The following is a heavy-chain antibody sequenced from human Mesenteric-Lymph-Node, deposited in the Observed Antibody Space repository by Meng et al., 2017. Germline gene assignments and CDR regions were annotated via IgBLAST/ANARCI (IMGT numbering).Heavy chain of an antibody. CDR1: GFTFSSYS. V-gene: IGHV3-21*01. CDR3: AKDVWMATTTYYYGMDV. J-gene: IGHJ6*02. D-gene: IGHD5-24*01. Sequence: GESLKISCAASGFTFSSYSMNWVRQAPGKGLEWVSSISSSSSYIYYADSVKGRFTISRDNAKNSLYLQMNSLRAEDTAVYYCAKDVWMATTTYYYGMDVWGQGTTVTVSS. CDR2: ISSSSSYI.